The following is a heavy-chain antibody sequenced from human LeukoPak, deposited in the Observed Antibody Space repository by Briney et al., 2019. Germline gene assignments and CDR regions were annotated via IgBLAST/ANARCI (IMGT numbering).Heavy chain of an antibody. CDR3: AKEVVTAPYYYYMDV. V-gene: IGHV3-30*02. CDR1: GFTFSSYG. J-gene: IGHJ6*03. D-gene: IGHD4-23*01. Sequence: GGSLRLSCAASGFTFSSYGMHWVRQAPGKGLEWVAFIRYDGSNKYYADSVKGRFTISRDNSKNTLYLQMNSLRAEDTAVYYCAKEVVTAPYYYYMDVWGKGTTVTVSS. CDR2: IRYDGSNK.